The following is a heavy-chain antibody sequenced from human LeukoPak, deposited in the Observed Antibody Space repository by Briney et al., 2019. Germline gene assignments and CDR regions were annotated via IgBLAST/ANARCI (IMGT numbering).Heavy chain of an antibody. J-gene: IGHJ6*03. Sequence: PSETLSLTCTVSGGSISSSSYYWGWIRQPPGQGLEWIGSIYYSGSTYYNPSLKSRVTISVDTSKNQFSLKLSSVTAADTAVYYCARGTTYYDFWSGYGYMDVWGKGTTVTVSS. V-gene: IGHV4-39*07. CDR3: ARGTTYYDFWSGYGYMDV. CDR1: GGSISSSSYY. D-gene: IGHD3-3*01. CDR2: IYYSGST.